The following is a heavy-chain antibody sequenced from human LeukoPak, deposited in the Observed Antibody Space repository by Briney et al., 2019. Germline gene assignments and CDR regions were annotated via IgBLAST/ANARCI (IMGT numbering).Heavy chain of an antibody. D-gene: IGHD5-18*01. Sequence: RGASVKVSCKASGYTFTGYYMHWVRQAPGQGLEWMGWINPNSGGTNYAQKFQGRVTMTRDTSISTAYMELSRLRSDDTAVYYCARDIVDTAMETRDYWGQGTLVTVSS. CDR1: GYTFTGYY. CDR3: ARDIVDTAMETRDY. CDR2: INPNSGGT. V-gene: IGHV1-2*02. J-gene: IGHJ4*02.